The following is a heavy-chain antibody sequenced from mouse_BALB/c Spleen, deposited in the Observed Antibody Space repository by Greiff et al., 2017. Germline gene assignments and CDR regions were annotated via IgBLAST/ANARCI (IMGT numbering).Heavy chain of an antibody. V-gene: IGHV1-69*02. J-gene: IGHJ1*01. CDR3: ARGDYGSSPYWYFDV. CDR2: IDPSDSYT. Sequence: VQLQQPGAELVKPGASVKLSCKASGYTFTSYWMHWVKQRPGQGLEWIGEIDPSDSYTNYNQKFKGKATLTVDKSSSTAYMQLSSLTSEDSAVYYCARGDYGSSPYWYFDVWGAGTTVTVSS. D-gene: IGHD1-1*01. CDR1: GYTFTSYW.